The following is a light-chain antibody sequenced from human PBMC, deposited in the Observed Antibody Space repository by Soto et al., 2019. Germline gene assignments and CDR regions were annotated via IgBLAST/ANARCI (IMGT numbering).Light chain of an antibody. V-gene: IGKV1-5*01. CDR2: GAS. CDR1: QSVSMW. J-gene: IGKJ1*01. Sequence: VGDPVTITCRASQSVSMWLAWFQQKPGKAPRLLIYGASNLESGVPSRSSGSVSGRELTLNISSLQTDDLSTYFCQQYHSYRTFGQGTKVDIK. CDR3: QQYHSYRT.